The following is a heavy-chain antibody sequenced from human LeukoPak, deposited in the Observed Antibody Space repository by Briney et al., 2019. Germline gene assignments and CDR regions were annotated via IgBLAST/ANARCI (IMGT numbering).Heavy chain of an antibody. J-gene: IGHJ1*01. CDR1: GFTFNNYA. D-gene: IGHD3-10*01. CDR2: ISDNDGTT. CDR3: VRHDSYIPF. Sequence: PGGSRRLSCVASGFTFNNYAMSWVRQTPGKGLEWVSGISDNDGTTYYTDSVKGRFTISRDNSKDTVSLQMNNLKAADTALYFCVRHDSYIPFWGQGSLVTVSS. V-gene: IGHV3-23*01.